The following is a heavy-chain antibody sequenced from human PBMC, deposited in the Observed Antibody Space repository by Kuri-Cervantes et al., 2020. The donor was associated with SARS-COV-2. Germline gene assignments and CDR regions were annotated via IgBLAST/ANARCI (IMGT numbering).Heavy chain of an antibody. J-gene: IGHJ6*02. CDR3: ARGRDKRYSSGSYYYYGMDV. CDR2: IKHSGST. Sequence: SQTLSLTCAVYGASFSGYYWSWIRQPPGKGLEWIGEIKHSGSTNYNPSLKSRVTISVDTSKNQFSLKLSSVTPADTAVYYCARGRDKRYSSGSYYYYGMDVWGQGTTVTVSS. CDR1: GASFSGYY. V-gene: IGHV4-34*01. D-gene: IGHD6-19*01.